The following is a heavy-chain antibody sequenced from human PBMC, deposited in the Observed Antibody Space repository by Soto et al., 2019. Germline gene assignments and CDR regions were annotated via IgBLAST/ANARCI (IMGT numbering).Heavy chain of an antibody. V-gene: IGHV3-30*18. CDR2: ISYDGSNK. D-gene: IGHD3-22*01. J-gene: IGHJ4*02. CDR1: GFTFSSYG. Sequence: PGGSLRLSCAASGFTFSSYGMHWVRQAPGKGLEWVAVISYDGSNKYYADSVKGRFTISRDNSKNTLYLQMNSLRAEDTAVYYCAKEISLYYYDSSGFDYWGQGTLVTVSS. CDR3: AKEISLYYYDSSGFDY.